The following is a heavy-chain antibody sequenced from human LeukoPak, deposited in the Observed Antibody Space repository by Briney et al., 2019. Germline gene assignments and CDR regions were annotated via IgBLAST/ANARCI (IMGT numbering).Heavy chain of an antibody. V-gene: IGHV4-39*01. Sequence: ASETLSLTCTVSGGSISSSSYHWGWIRQPPGKGLEWIGNIYNGGSTYYNSSLKSRITISVDTSKNQFSLKLTSVTAADTVVYYCARRGGSGRSFDYWGQGTLVTVSS. CDR3: ARRGGSGRSFDY. CDR1: GGSISSSSYH. J-gene: IGHJ4*02. D-gene: IGHD3-10*01. CDR2: IYNGGST.